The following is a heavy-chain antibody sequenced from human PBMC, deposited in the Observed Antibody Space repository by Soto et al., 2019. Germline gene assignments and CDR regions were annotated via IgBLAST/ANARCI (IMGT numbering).Heavy chain of an antibody. Sequence: EVQLVESGGGLVKPGGSLRLSCAASGIIFSNAWMSWVRQAPGKGLEWVGRIKRKSDGGTTDYAAPVKGRFTISRDDSENTLFLQMNSLKIEDTAVYYCTTDLFWSGYFAIWDWGQGTLVTVSS. CDR1: GIIFSNAW. V-gene: IGHV3-15*01. J-gene: IGHJ4*02. CDR3: TTDLFWSGYFAIWD. D-gene: IGHD3-3*01. CDR2: IKRKSDGGTT.